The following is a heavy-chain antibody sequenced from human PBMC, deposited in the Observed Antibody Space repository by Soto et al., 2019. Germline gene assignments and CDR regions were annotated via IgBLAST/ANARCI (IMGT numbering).Heavy chain of an antibody. CDR2: IYYSGST. J-gene: IGHJ4*02. D-gene: IGHD6-13*01. CDR3: ARDVGMAAAGTGGDY. CDR1: GGSISSSSYY. V-gene: IGHV4-39*02. Sequence: SETLSLTCTVSGGSISSSSYYWGWIRQPPGKGLEWIGSIYYSGSTYYNPSLKSRVTISVHTSKNQFSLKLSSVTAADTAVYYCARDVGMAAAGTGGDYWGQGTLVTVSS.